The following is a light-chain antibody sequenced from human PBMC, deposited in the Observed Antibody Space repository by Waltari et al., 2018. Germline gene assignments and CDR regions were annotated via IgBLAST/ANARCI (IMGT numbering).Light chain of an antibody. CDR3: SSYAGSNNYV. CDR2: DVN. J-gene: IGLJ1*01. CDR1: SSDVGGYDF. V-gene: IGLV2-8*01. Sequence: QSALTQPPSASGSRGQSVSISCPGTSSDVGGYDFDSWYQQHPGKAPKLMIYDVNKRPSGVPDRFSGSKSGNTASLTVSGLQADDEADYYCSSYAGSNNYVFGSGTKVTVL.